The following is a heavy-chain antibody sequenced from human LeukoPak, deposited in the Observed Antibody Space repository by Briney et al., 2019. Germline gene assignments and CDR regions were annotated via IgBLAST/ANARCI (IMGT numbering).Heavy chain of an antibody. V-gene: IGHV1-69*05. CDR3: ATELAYCGGDCYSGFDY. D-gene: IGHD2-21*02. CDR1: GCTFSSYA. Sequence: SVKVSCKASGCTFSSYAISWVRQAPGQGLEWMGGIIPIFGTANYAQKLQGRVTITTDESTSTAHIELSSVRSEDTAVYYCATELAYCGGDCYSGFDYWGQGTLVTVSS. J-gene: IGHJ4*02. CDR2: IIPIFGTA.